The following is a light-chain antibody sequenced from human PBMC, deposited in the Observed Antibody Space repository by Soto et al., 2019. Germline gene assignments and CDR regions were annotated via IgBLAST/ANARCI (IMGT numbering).Light chain of an antibody. CDR2: KAS. CDR1: QSVSSW. Sequence: DIQMTQSPSTLSASVGDRVTITCRASQSVSSWLAWYQQKPGKAPKLLIYKASSLNSGVPSTFSGSGSGTEFTLTSSSLQPDDFATYYCQQYSTYPWTFGQGTKVEIK. V-gene: IGKV1-5*03. CDR3: QQYSTYPWT. J-gene: IGKJ1*01.